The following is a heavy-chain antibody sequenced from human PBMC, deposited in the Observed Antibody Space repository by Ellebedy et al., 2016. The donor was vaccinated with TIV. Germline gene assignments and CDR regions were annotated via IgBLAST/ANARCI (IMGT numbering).Heavy chain of an antibody. D-gene: IGHD5-18*01. CDR3: ATLGPYGYNSGRNYYYWGMDV. V-gene: IGHV3-48*02. CDR1: GFSSSAYS. CDR2: ISSSSSTI. Sequence: PGGSLRLSCAASGFSSSAYSMNWVRQAPGKGLEWISHISSSSSTIYYADSVKGRFTISRENVKNSLYLQMNSLRDEDTALYYCATLGPYGYNSGRNYYYWGMDVWGQGTTVTVSS. J-gene: IGHJ6*02.